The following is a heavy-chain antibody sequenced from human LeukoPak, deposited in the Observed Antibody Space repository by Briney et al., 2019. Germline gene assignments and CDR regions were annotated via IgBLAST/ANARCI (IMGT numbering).Heavy chain of an antibody. Sequence: GGSLRLSCAPSGFTFSSYWMHWVRHAPGKGLVWVSRINTDGSTITYADSVKGRFTISRDNAKNTLYLQMNSLRGEDTAVYFCARERKSSTSMDYWGQGTLVTVSS. CDR3: ARERKSSTSMDY. CDR1: GFTFSSYW. V-gene: IGHV3-74*01. CDR2: INTDGSTI. D-gene: IGHD2-2*01. J-gene: IGHJ4*02.